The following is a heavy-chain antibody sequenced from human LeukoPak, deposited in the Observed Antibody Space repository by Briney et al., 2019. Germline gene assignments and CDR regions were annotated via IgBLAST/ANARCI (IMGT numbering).Heavy chain of an antibody. CDR1: GFTFSSYS. J-gene: IGHJ6*03. D-gene: IGHD3-3*01. CDR3: AKDQYDFWSAPRERYYYYYMDV. Sequence: GGSLRLSCAASGFTFSSYSMNWVRQAPGKGLEWVSSISSSSSYIYYADSVKGRFTISRDNSKNTLYLQMNSLRAEDTAVYYCAKDQYDFWSAPRERYYYYYMDVWGKGTTVTVSS. CDR2: ISSSSSYI. V-gene: IGHV3-21*01.